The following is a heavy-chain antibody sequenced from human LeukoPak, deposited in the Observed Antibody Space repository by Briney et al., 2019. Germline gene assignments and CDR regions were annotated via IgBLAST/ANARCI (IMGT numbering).Heavy chain of an antibody. V-gene: IGHV3-21*01. CDR1: GFTFTTYG. CDR2: IRFSGSYI. CDR3: ARGTGTGWRFDF. D-gene: IGHD3/OR15-3a*01. Sequence: GGSLRLSCAPSGFTFTTYGFNWVRHAPGKGLEWVSSIRFSGSYIYYADSVKGRFTISRDNAKNAVYLQMNSLRVDDTAVYYCARGTGTGWRFDFWGQGTLVTVSS. J-gene: IGHJ4*02.